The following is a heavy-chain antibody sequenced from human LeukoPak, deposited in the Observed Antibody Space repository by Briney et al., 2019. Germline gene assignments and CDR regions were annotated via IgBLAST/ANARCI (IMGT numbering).Heavy chain of an antibody. Sequence: TLSLTCTVSGGSISNGDHYWSWIRQPPGKGLEWIGYMFHNGSTHYSPSLQRRVTISVDRFKNQFSLRLRSVTAADTAVYYCGRETLGYCSGTTCSLGMDVWGQGTTVTVSS. CDR2: MFHNGST. D-gene: IGHD2-2*01. CDR1: GGSISNGDHY. J-gene: IGHJ6*02. V-gene: IGHV4-30-2*01. CDR3: GRETLGYCSGTTCSLGMDV.